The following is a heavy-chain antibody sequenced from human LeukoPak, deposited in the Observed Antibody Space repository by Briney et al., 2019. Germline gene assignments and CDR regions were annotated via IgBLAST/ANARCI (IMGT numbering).Heavy chain of an antibody. V-gene: IGHV4-61*01. Sequence: SETLSLTCTVSGGSISSSSYYWGWIRQPPGKGLEWIWYIYYSGSTNYNPSLKSRVTISVDTSKNQFSLKLSSVTAADTAVYYCARDSRSYYDSSGYYGTFDYWGQGTLVTVSS. CDR2: IYYSGST. CDR1: GGSISSSSYY. D-gene: IGHD3-22*01. CDR3: ARDSRSYYDSSGYYGTFDY. J-gene: IGHJ4*02.